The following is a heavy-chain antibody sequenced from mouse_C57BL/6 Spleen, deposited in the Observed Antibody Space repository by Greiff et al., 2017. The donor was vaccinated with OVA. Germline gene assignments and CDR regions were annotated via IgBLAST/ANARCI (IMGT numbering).Heavy chain of an antibody. CDR3: TRVVTFYWYFDV. Sequence: EVQVVESGEGLVKPGGSLKLSCAASGFTFSSYAMSWVRQTPEKRLEWVAYISSGGDYIYYADTVKGRFTISRDNARNTLYLQMSSLKSEDTAMYYCTRVVTFYWYFDVWGTGTTVTVSS. CDR2: ISSGGDYI. J-gene: IGHJ1*03. D-gene: IGHD2-5*01. CDR1: GFTFSSYA. V-gene: IGHV5-9-1*02.